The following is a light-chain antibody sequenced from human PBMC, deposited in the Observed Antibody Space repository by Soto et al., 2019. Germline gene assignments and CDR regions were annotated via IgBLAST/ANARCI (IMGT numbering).Light chain of an antibody. CDR1: QDIGKY. CDR3: QKHNSVPLT. Sequence: DIQMTQSPSSLSASVGDRVTITCRANQDIGKYLAWYQQQPGKVPRLLIYGASTLQSGVPSRFSGRGSGTDFTLTISSLQPEDVATYYCQKHNSVPLTFGGGTKVEIK. CDR2: GAS. V-gene: IGKV1-27*01. J-gene: IGKJ4*01.